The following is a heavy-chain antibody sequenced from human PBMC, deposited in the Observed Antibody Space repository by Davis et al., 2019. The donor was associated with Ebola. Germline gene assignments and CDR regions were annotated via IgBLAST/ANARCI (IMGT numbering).Heavy chain of an antibody. J-gene: IGHJ4*02. V-gene: IGHV3-30*19. D-gene: IGHD5-12*01. CDR3: ASGYSGFDYWIDY. CDR1: GFTFSSYG. Sequence: GESLKISCAASGFTFSSYGMHWVRQAPGTGLAWVAVISYDGRNKYYADSVKGRFTISRDNSKNTLYLQMNSLRTEDTAVYYCASGYSGFDYWIDYWGQGTLVTVSS. CDR2: ISYDGRNK.